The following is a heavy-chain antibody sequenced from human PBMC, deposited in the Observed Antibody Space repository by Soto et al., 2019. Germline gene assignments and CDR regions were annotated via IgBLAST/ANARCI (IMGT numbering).Heavy chain of an antibody. CDR2: IYYSGST. J-gene: IGHJ4*02. Sequence: KPSETLSLTCTVSGGSISSGGYYWSWIRQHPGKGLEWIGYIYYSGSTYYNPSLKSRVTISVDTSKNQFSLKLSSVTAADTAVYYCARDGPITGTIDYWGQGTLVTVSS. D-gene: IGHD1-7*01. CDR3: ARDGPITGTIDY. V-gene: IGHV4-31*03. CDR1: GGSISSGGYY.